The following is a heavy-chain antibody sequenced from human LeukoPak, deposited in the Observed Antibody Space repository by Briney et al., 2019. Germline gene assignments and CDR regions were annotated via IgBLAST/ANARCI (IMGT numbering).Heavy chain of an antibody. CDR2: IYSGGST. CDR3: ARDRYSSGQRYYFDY. V-gene: IGHV3-53*01. Sequence: GGSLLLSCAASGFTVSSNYMGWVRQAPGKGLEWVSVIYSGGSTYYADSVKGRFTISRDNSKNTLYLQMNSLRAEDTAVYYCARDRYSSGQRYYFDYWGQGTLVTVSS. J-gene: IGHJ4*02. D-gene: IGHD6-19*01. CDR1: GFTVSSNY.